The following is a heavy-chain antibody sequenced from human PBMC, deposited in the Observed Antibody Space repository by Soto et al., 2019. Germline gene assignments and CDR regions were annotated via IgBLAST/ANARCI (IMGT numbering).Heavy chain of an antibody. CDR1: GFTFSSSW. CDR2: INSDGSRT. V-gene: IGHV3-74*01. J-gene: IGHJ6*03. Sequence: EVQLVESGGGLVQPGGSLRLSCAASGFTFSSSWMHWVRQAPGKGLVWVSRINSDGSRTSYADSVKGRFTISRDNAKHTLYLQMNSLGAEDTAVYYCARDAKVIHGGYYYYYMDVWGKGTTVTVSS. CDR3: ARDAKVIHGGYYYYYMDV. D-gene: IGHD2-21*01.